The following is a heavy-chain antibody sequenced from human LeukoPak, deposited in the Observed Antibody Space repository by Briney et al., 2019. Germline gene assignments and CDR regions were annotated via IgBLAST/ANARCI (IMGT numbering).Heavy chain of an antibody. V-gene: IGHV4-4*07. Sequence: PSETLSLTCTVSGGSISSYYWSWIRQPAAKGLGWIGRIYTSGSTNYNPSLKSRVTMSVDTPKNQFSLRLSSVTAADTALYYCASGYYDSSGYYNYWGQGTLVTVSS. CDR2: IYTSGST. CDR1: GGSISSYY. D-gene: IGHD3-22*01. J-gene: IGHJ4*02. CDR3: ASGYYDSSGYYNY.